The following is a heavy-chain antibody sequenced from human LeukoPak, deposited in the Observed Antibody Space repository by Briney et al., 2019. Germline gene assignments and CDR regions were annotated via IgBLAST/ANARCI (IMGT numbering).Heavy chain of an antibody. V-gene: IGHV3-23*01. CDR3: ARGTGDSPGIDY. D-gene: IGHD4-17*01. CDR2: ISNSGGST. J-gene: IGHJ4*02. CDR1: GFTFSSYA. Sequence: PGGSLRLSCAASGFTFSSYAMSWVRQAPGKGLEWVSSISNSGGSTYYADSVKGRFTVSRDNSKNTVYLQMGSLRAEDMAVYYCARGTGDSPGIDYWGQGTLVTVSS.